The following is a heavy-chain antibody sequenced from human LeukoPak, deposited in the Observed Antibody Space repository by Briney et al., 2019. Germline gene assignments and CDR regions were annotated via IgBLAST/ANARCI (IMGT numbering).Heavy chain of an antibody. V-gene: IGHV3-53*05. Sequence: PGGSLRLSCAASGFTVSSNYMSWVRQAPGKGLEWVSLIYSGSTTYYADSVKGRFTISRDNSKNTLYLQMNSLRAEDTAVYYCARELEQWLVDWGQGTLVTVSS. CDR3: ARELEQWLVD. J-gene: IGHJ4*02. CDR2: IYSGSTT. D-gene: IGHD6-19*01. CDR1: GFTVSSNY.